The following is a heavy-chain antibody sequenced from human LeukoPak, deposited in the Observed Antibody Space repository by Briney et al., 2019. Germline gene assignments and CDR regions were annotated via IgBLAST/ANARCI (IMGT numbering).Heavy chain of an antibody. D-gene: IGHD3-22*01. CDR2: TIAYNGNT. CDR1: GYTFTNYG. J-gene: IGHJ3*02. V-gene: IGHV1-18*01. CDR3: ARDRTYYYDSSGQDAFDI. Sequence: ASVKVSCKASGYTFTNYGVSWLRQAPGQGIEWVGWTIAYNGNTNYVQELQGRVTMTTYTSTSTAYMELRSLRSDDTAVYYCARDRTYYYDSSGQDAFDIWGQGTRVTVSS.